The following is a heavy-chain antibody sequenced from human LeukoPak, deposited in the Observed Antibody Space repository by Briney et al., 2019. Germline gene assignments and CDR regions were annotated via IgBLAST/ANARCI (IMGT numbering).Heavy chain of an antibody. J-gene: IGHJ6*03. V-gene: IGHV4-4*07. D-gene: IGHD3-3*01. Sequence: SETLSLTCTVSGGSISSYYWSWIRQPAGKGLEWIGRIYTSGSTNYNPSLKSRVTMSVDTSKNQFSLKLSSVTAADTAVYYCARDNTYYDFWSGYPHRYYYYYMDVWGKGTTVTVSS. CDR2: IYTSGST. CDR3: ARDNTYYDFWSGYPHRYYYYYMDV. CDR1: GGSISSYY.